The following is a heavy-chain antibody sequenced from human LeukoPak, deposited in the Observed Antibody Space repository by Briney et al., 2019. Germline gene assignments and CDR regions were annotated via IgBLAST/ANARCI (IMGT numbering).Heavy chain of an antibody. CDR1: GGSISSSSYY. Sequence: PSETLSLTCTVSGGSISSSSYYWGWIRQPPGKGLEWIGSIYYSGSTYYNPSLKSRVAISVDTSKNQFSLKLSSVTAADTAVYYCARQAGISGIAAAAIMDVWGKGTTVTVSS. V-gene: IGHV4-39*01. CDR2: IYYSGST. D-gene: IGHD6-13*01. J-gene: IGHJ6*04. CDR3: ARQAGISGIAAAAIMDV.